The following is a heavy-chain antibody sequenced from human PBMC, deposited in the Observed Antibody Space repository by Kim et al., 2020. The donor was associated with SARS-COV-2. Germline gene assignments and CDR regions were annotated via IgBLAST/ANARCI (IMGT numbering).Heavy chain of an antibody. J-gene: IGHJ5*02. Sequence: GGSLRLSCAASGFIFNHYDMHWIRQATGKGLECVSVIGPAGDTYYSGSVKGRFTISRDNARNSLYLQMNRLRAGDTAVYYCAAAINTWYDGGFDPWGQGT. CDR1: GFIFNHYD. CDR2: IGPAGDT. V-gene: IGHV3-13*01. D-gene: IGHD1-1*01. CDR3: AAAINTWYDGGFDP.